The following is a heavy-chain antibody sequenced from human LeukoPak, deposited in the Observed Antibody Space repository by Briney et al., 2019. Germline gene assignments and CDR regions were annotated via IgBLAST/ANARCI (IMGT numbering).Heavy chain of an antibody. CDR2: ISGSGGST. V-gene: IGHV3-23*01. CDR3: AWAPVPDPYYYYGMDV. Sequence: PGGSLRLSCAASGFTFSSYAMSWVRQAPGKGLEWVSAISGSGGSTYYADSVKGRFTISRDNSKNTLYLQMNSLRAEDMAVYYCAWAPVPDPYYYYGMDVWGQGTTVTVSS. D-gene: IGHD2-2*01. J-gene: IGHJ6*02. CDR1: GFTFSSYA.